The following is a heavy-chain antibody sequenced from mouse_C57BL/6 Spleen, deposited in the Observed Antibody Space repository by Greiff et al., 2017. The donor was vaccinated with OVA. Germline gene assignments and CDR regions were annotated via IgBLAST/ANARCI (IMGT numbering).Heavy chain of an antibody. V-gene: IGHV5-17*01. J-gene: IGHJ2*01. CDR1: GFTFSDYG. CDR3: ARPYYYGSSFDY. Sequence: EVKLEESGGGLVKPGGSLKLSCAASGFTFSDYGMHWVRQAPEKGLEWVAYISSGSSTIYYADTVKGRFTISRDNAKNTLFLQMTSLRSEDTAMYYCARPYYYGSSFDYWGQGTTLTVSS. D-gene: IGHD1-1*01. CDR2: ISSGSSTI.